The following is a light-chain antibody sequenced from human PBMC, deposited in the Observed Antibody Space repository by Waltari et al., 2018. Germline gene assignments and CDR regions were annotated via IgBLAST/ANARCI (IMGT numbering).Light chain of an antibody. V-gene: IGLV1-44*01. J-gene: IGLJ3*02. CDR3: ASWDDSLNGWV. Sequence: QSVLTQPPSASGTPGQRVAISCSGSNPNIGTKAVNWYQQLPGAAPKLLIYSDNQRPSGVPDRFSVSKSGTSASLAISGLQSEDEADYYCASWDDSLNGWVFGGGTKLTVL. CDR2: SDN. CDR1: NPNIGTKA.